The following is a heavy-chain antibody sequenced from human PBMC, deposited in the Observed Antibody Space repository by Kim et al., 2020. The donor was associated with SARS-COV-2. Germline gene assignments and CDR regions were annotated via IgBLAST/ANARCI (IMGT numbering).Heavy chain of an antibody. J-gene: IGHJ3*02. CDR3: ATAWADDYGDYHRAGGAFDI. Sequence: ASVKVSCKVSGYTLTELSMHWVRQAPGKGLEWMGGFDPEDGETIYAQKFQGRVTMTEDTSTDTAYMELSSLRSEDTAVYYCATAWADDYGDYHRAGGAFDIWGQGTMVTVSS. CDR2: FDPEDGET. V-gene: IGHV1-24*01. CDR1: GYTLTELS. D-gene: IGHD4-17*01.